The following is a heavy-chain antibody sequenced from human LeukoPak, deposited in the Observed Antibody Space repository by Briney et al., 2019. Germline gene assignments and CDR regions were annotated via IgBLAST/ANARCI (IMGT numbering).Heavy chain of an antibody. CDR1: GITFSSYA. J-gene: IGHJ4*02. V-gene: IGHV3-23*01. Sequence: GGSLRLSCAASGITFSSYAMSWVRQAPGKGLERVSAISGSGGSTYYADSVKGRFTISRDNSKNTLYLQMNSLRAEDTAVHYCAKGEGSGSYPLEYWGQGTLVTVSS. D-gene: IGHD1-26*01. CDR3: AKGEGSGSYPLEY. CDR2: ISGSGGST.